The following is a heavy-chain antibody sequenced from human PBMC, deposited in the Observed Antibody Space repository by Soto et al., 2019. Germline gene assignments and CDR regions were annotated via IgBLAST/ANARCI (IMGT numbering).Heavy chain of an antibody. CDR3: AKDRRLRYCSSFSRYSKILHLFNP. D-gene: IGHD2-2*01. CDR1: GFTFSNYV. Sequence: GGSLRLSCVASGFTFSNYVMSWVRQAPGKGLEWVSTISGSGDSTYYADSVKGRFTISRDNSKTTLFLQMNSRRADDPAVYYWAKDRRLRYCSSFSRYSKILHLFNPWGQGTLFTVSS. V-gene: IGHV3-23*01. J-gene: IGHJ5*02. CDR2: ISGSGDST.